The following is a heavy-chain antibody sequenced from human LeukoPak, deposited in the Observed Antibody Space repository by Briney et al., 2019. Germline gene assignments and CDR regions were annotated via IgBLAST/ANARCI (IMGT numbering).Heavy chain of an antibody. Sequence: PGGSLRLSCAASGFILSNYEMNWVRQAPGKGLEGVSYISSSSSTIFYADSVKGLFTISRDNAKNSLYLQMSSLISEDTSVYYCERARNNWNYNMWSDPWGQGTLVTVSS. CDR1: GFILSNYE. CDR3: ERARNNWNYNMWSDP. J-gene: IGHJ5*02. CDR2: ISSSSSTI. D-gene: IGHD1-7*01. V-gene: IGHV3-48*01.